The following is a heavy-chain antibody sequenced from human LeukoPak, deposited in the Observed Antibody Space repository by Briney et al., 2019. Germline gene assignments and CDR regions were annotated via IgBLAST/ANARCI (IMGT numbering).Heavy chain of an antibody. D-gene: IGHD3-22*01. CDR3: ARGSGYYSYDAFDI. CDR2: ISTSSSYI. J-gene: IGHJ3*02. V-gene: IGHV3-21*01. Sequence: PGGSLRLSCAASGFTFSSYSMNWVRQAPGKGLEWVSSISTSSSYIYYADSLKGRFTISRDNARNSLYLQMNSLRAEDTAVYYCARGSGYYSYDAFDIWGQGTMVTVSP. CDR1: GFTFSSYS.